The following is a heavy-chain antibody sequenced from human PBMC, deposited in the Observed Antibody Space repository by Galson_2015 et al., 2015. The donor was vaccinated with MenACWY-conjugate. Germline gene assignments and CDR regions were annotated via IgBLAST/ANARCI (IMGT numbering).Heavy chain of an antibody. V-gene: IGHV3-74*01. J-gene: IGHJ5*02. Sequence: SLRLSCADSGSTLTSDWMHWVRQAPGKGLEWVSRINRDGRSTSYADFVKGRFTVSRDSAKKTLYLEMTSLRVEDAAVYYCVKEEESGYSYAETWGQGTLVTVSS. CDR2: INRDGRST. CDR3: VKEEESGYSYAET. D-gene: IGHD5-12*01. CDR1: GSTLTSDW.